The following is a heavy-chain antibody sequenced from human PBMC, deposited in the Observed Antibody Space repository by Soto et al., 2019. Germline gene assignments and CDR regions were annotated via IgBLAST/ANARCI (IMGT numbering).Heavy chain of an antibody. J-gene: IGHJ4*02. V-gene: IGHV3-74*01. Sequence: GGSLRLSCAASGFTFSSYWMHWVRQAPGKGLVWVSRINSDGSSTSYADSVKGRFTISKDNAKNTLYLQMNSLRAEDTAVYYCAKTLRGYSYGFLQSRDWGQGTLVTVSS. D-gene: IGHD5-18*01. CDR3: AKTLRGYSYGFLQSRD. CDR2: INSDGSST. CDR1: GFTFSSYW.